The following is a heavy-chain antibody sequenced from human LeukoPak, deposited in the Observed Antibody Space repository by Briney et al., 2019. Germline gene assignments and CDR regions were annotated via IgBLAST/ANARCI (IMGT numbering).Heavy chain of an antibody. Sequence: SETLSLTCTVSGGSISSYYWSWIRQPPGKGLEWIGYIYCSGSTNYNPSLKSRVTISVDTSKNQFSLKLSSVTAADTAVYYCARGPPDYSSSWHNWFDPWGQGTLVTVSS. CDR1: GGSISSYY. CDR2: IYCSGST. J-gene: IGHJ5*02. CDR3: ARGPPDYSSSWHNWFDP. V-gene: IGHV4-59*01. D-gene: IGHD6-13*01.